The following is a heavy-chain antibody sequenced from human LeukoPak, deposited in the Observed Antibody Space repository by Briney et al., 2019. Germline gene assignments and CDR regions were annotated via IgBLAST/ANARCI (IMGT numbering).Heavy chain of an antibody. CDR2: ISGSGGST. D-gene: IGHD5-18*01. J-gene: IGHJ4*02. CDR1: GFTFSSYA. Sequence: GGSLRLPCAASGFTFSSYAMSWVRQAPGKGLEWVSAISGSGGSTYYADSVKGRFTISRDNSKNTLYLQMNSLRAEDTAVYYCAKDLRGYSYGYFDYWGQGTLVTVSS. V-gene: IGHV3-23*01. CDR3: AKDLRGYSYGYFDY.